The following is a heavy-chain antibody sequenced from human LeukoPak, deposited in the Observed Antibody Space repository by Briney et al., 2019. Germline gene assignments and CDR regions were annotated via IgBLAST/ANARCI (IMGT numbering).Heavy chain of an antibody. CDR1: GFTFGSYA. D-gene: IGHD3-9*01. Sequence: GWSLRLSCSASGFTFGSYAMHWVRQAPGKGLEYVSAISSNGGRTYYADSVKGRFTISRDNSKNTLYLQMSSLRAEDTAVYFCFKAADGIRDFDFRTEYYGMDVWGKGTTVTVSS. V-gene: IGHV3-64D*06. CDR2: ISSNGGRT. CDR3: FKAADGIRDFDFRTEYYGMDV. J-gene: IGHJ6*04.